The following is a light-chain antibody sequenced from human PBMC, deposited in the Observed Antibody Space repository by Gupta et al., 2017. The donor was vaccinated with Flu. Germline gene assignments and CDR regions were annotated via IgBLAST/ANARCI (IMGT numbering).Light chain of an antibody. CDR3: QQYCRSPRT. J-gene: IGKJ1*01. CDR2: VAS. CDR1: QRIRKKY. V-gene: IGKV3-20*01. Sequence: GSLLFAPGESGTSTSWGRQRIRKKYLNWYQQKPGKAPKLLIYVASRLHIGIPVRFSGSGSGTEFTLTISRLEPEDFAIYYCQQYCRSPRTFGEGTKVEIK.